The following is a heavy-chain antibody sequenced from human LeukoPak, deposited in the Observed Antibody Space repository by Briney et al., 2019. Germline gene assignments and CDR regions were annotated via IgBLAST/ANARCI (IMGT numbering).Heavy chain of an antibody. CDR3: AKIGSEYSSSWYGDEGTSDAFDI. D-gene: IGHD6-13*01. CDR2: ISYDGSNK. Sequence: GGSLGLSCAASGFTFSSYAMHWVRQAPGKGLEWVAVISYDGSNKYYADSVKGRFTISRDNSKNTLYLQMNSLRAEDTAVYYCAKIGSEYSSSWYGDEGTSDAFDIWGQGTMVTVSS. CDR1: GFTFSSYA. V-gene: IGHV3-30-3*02. J-gene: IGHJ3*02.